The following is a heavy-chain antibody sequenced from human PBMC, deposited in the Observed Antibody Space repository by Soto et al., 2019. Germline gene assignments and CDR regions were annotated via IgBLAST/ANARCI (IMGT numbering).Heavy chain of an antibody. CDR2: MNPNSGNT. CDR3: ARERTGTTSMDV. J-gene: IGHJ6*02. D-gene: IGHD1-1*01. Sequence: QVQLVQSGAEVKKPGASVKVSCKASGYTFTSYDINWVRQATGQGLEWMGWMNPNSGNTGYAQKXXXXXXXXXXXXXXXXXXXXXXXXXXXXXXXXXARERTGTTSMDVWGQGTTVTVSS. CDR1: GYTFTSYD. V-gene: IGHV1-8*01.